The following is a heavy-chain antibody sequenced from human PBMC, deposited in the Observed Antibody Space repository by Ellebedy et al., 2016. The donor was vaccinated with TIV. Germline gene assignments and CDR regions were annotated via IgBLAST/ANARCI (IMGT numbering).Heavy chain of an antibody. CDR3: AREVGGGGAY. CDR2: IKQDGSEK. CDR1: GFMFNNYW. Sequence: GESLKISXAASGFMFNNYWMSWVRQAPGKGLEWVATIKQDGSEKYYVASVTGRFTISRDNAKNSLYLQMNSLRAEDTAVYYCAREVGGGGAYWGQGTLVTVSS. D-gene: IGHD2-21*01. V-gene: IGHV3-7*01. J-gene: IGHJ4*02.